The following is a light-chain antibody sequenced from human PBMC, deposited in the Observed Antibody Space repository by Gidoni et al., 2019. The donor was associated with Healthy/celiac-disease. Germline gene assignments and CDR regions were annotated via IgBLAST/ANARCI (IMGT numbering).Light chain of an antibody. CDR1: QSVSSY. Sequence: EIALTQSAATLSLSPVERATLSCRASQSVSSYLAWYQHKPGQAPRLLIYDESNWATGSPARFSGSGSGTDFTLTISSLEPEDFAVYYCQQRSNWPPLYTFGQGTKLEIK. CDR2: DES. J-gene: IGKJ2*01. V-gene: IGKV3-11*01. CDR3: QQRSNWPPLYT.